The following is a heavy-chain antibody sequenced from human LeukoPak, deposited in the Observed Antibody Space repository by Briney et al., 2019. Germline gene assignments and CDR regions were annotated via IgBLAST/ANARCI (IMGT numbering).Heavy chain of an antibody. J-gene: IGHJ6*02. V-gene: IGHV3-48*02. Sequence: PGGSLRLSCAASGFTFSSYSMNWVRQAPGKGLEWVSYIGSSSSTIYYADSVKGRFTISRDNAKNSLYLQMNSLRDEDTAVYYCARAYLYYYDSSGYYYYYGMDVWGQGTTVTVSS. CDR1: GFTFSSYS. D-gene: IGHD3-22*01. CDR2: IGSSSSTI. CDR3: ARAYLYYYDSSGYYYYYGMDV.